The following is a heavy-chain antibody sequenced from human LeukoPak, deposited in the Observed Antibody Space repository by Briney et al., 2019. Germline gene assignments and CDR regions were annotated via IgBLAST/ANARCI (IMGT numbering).Heavy chain of an antibody. CDR2: FYWNDDK. J-gene: IGHJ3*02. CDR1: GFSLTTSGVG. Sequence: SGPTLVNPTQTLTLTCTFSGFSLTTSGVGVGWFRQPPGKAPEWLALFYWNDDKRYSPSLNSRLTITKDTSKNQVVPTMTNMDPVDTATYYCARLIAARPVLGASDIWGQGTMVTVSS. CDR3: ARLIAARPVLGASDI. V-gene: IGHV2-5*01. D-gene: IGHD6-6*01.